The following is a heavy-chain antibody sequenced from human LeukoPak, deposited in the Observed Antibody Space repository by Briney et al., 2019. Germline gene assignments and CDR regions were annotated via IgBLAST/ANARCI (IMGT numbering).Heavy chain of an antibody. CDR3: AKEVTYCSSSSCNDAFDV. V-gene: IGHV3-7*01. CDR2: IKQDGSEK. J-gene: IGHJ3*01. Sequence: PGGSLRLSCAASGFTFSSYWMSWVRQAPGKGLEWVANIKQDGSEKYYVDSVKGRFTISRDNAKNSLYLQMNSLRAEDTAVYYCAKEVTYCSSSSCNDAFDVWGRGTMVIVSS. D-gene: IGHD2-2*01. CDR1: GFTFSSYW.